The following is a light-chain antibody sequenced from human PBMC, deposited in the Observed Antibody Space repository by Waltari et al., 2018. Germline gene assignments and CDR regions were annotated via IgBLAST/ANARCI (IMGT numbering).Light chain of an antibody. Sequence: AIQMTQSPSSLSASVGDRVNLTCRASQGIRNDLGWYQQKPGKAPKLLIYAASSLQSGVPSRFSGSGSGTDFTLTISSLQPEDFATYYCLQDYNYPLTFGGGTKVEIK. V-gene: IGKV1-6*01. CDR2: AAS. CDR3: LQDYNYPLT. J-gene: IGKJ4*01. CDR1: QGIRND.